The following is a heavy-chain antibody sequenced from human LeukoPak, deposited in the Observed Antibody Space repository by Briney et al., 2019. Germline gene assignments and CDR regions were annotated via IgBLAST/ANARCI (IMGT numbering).Heavy chain of an antibody. J-gene: IGHJ4*02. V-gene: IGHV3-30*04. CDR2: ISYDGSNK. Sequence: GRSLRLSCAASGFTFSSYAMHWVRQAPGKGLEWVAVISYDGSNKYYADSVKGRFTISRDNSQNTLYLQMNSLRAEDTAVYYCARGPGYSSGYFDYWGQGTLVTVSS. D-gene: IGHD6-19*01. CDR1: GFTFSSYA. CDR3: ARGPGYSSGYFDY.